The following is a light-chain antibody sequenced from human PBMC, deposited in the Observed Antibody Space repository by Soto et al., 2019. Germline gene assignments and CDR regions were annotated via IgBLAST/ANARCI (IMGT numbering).Light chain of an antibody. Sequence: QSVLTQPPSVSGAPGQRVTISCTGSSSNIGAGYDVHWYQQLPGTAPKLLIYGNSNRPSGVPDRFSGSKSGTSASLAITGLXXXXXXXYYCQSYDSSLRGSVFGGGTKL. V-gene: IGLV1-40*01. CDR3: QSYDSSLRGSV. CDR1: SSNIGAGYD. J-gene: IGLJ3*02. CDR2: GNS.